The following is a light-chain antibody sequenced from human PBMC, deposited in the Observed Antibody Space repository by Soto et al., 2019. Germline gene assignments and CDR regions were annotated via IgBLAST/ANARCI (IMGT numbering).Light chain of an antibody. Sequence: EIVMTQSPATLSVSPGERATLSCRASQSVSSNLAWYQQKPGQAPRLLIYGASTRATGIPATFSGSGSGTEFTLTISSLQSEDVAVYYCQQYNNSPYTFGQGTKLEIK. CDR1: QSVSSN. J-gene: IGKJ2*01. CDR2: GAS. V-gene: IGKV3-15*01. CDR3: QQYNNSPYT.